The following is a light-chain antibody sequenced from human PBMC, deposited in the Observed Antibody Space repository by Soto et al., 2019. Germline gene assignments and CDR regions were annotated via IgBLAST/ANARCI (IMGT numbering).Light chain of an antibody. V-gene: IGKV3-20*01. J-gene: IGKJ1*01. CDR2: AVS. CDR1: QSVSSSY. CDR3: QQYCSLRWT. Sequence: LSPSPVTMSLSPVERTTLSCRANQSVSSSYLVWYQLKTRRAPRLLIYAVSSRATGIPVTFSGRVSGTVFSITIIRMEAENFGENYCQQYCSLRWTFGQGTKVDSK.